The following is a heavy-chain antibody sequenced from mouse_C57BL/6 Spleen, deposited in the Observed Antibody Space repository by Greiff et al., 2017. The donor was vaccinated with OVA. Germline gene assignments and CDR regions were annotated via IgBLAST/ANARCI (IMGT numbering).Heavy chain of an antibody. CDR1: GYTFTSYW. J-gene: IGHJ2*01. V-gene: IGHV1-55*01. CDR3: ARASYYYGSSYDYFDY. D-gene: IGHD1-1*01. Sequence: VQLQQPGAELVKPGASVKMSCKASGYTFTSYWITWVKQRPGQGLEWIGDIYPGSGSTNYNEKFKSKATLTVDTSSSTAYMQLSSLTSEDSAVYYCARASYYYGSSYDYFDYWGQGTTLTVSS. CDR2: IYPGSGST.